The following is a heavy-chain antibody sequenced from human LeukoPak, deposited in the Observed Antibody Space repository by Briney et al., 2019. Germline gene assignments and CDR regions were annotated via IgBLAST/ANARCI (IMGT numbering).Heavy chain of an antibody. CDR3: ARESHDRSIRGVMPTYYYYYYMDV. V-gene: IGHV1-2*02. CDR1: GYTFSGYY. Sequence: ASVKVSCKASGYTFSGYYMHWVRQAPGQGLEWMGWINPNSGGTNYAQKFQGRVTMTRDTSISTAYMELSRLRSDDMAVYYCARESHDRSIRGVMPTYYYYYYMDVWGKGTTVTISS. J-gene: IGHJ6*03. D-gene: IGHD3-16*01. CDR2: INPNSGGT.